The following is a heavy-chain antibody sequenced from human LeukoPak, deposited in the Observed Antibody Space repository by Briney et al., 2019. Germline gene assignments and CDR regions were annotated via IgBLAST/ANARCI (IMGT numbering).Heavy chain of an antibody. Sequence: PSETLSLTCTVSGGSISSYYWSWIRQPPGKGLEWIGHIYGSGSTNYNPSLKSRVTLSVDTSKNQFSLKLSSVTAADTAVYYCARDPAPVRYSGSYPGDYWGQGTLVTVSS. D-gene: IGHD1-26*01. J-gene: IGHJ4*02. V-gene: IGHV4-59*01. CDR2: IYGSGST. CDR3: ARDPAPVRYSGSYPGDY. CDR1: GGSISSYY.